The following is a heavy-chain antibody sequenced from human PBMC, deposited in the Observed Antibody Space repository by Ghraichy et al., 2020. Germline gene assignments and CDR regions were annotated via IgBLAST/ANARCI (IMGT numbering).Heavy chain of an antibody. Sequence: GESLNISCAASGFTFSSYAMSWVRQAPGKGLEWVSAISGSGGSTYYADSVKGRFTISRDNSKNTLFLQMNSLRAEDTAVYYCAKWNVRKHIVMVTARAAPWFFDLWGRGTLVTVSS. D-gene: IGHD2-21*02. V-gene: IGHV3-23*01. J-gene: IGHJ2*01. CDR2: ISGSGGST. CDR3: AKWNVRKHIVMVTARAAPWFFDL. CDR1: GFTFSSYA.